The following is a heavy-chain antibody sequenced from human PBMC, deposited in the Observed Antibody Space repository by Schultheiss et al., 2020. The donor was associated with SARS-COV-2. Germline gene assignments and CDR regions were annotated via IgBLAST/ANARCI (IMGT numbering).Heavy chain of an antibody. CDR3: AKDKRLRITMIVVVMDY. J-gene: IGHJ4*02. Sequence: GGSLRLSCAASGFTFSSYGMHWVRQAPGKGLEWVAVIWYDGSNKYYADSVKGRFTISRDNSKNTLYLQMNSLRAEDTAVYYYAKDKRLRITMIVVVMDYWGQGTLVTVSS. CDR2: IWYDGSNK. CDR1: GFTFSSYG. D-gene: IGHD3-22*01. V-gene: IGHV3-30*02.